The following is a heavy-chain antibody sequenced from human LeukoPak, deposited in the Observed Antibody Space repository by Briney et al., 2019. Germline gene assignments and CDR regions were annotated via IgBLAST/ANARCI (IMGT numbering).Heavy chain of an antibody. V-gene: IGHV3-53*01. D-gene: IGHD4/OR15-4a*01. CDR3: ARCQLQSSNYYYYMDV. CDR1: GFTVSSNY. J-gene: IGHJ6*03. CDR2: IYSGGST. Sequence: TGGSLRLSCAASGFTVSSNYMSWVRHAPGKGLEWVSVIYSGGSTYYADSVKGRFTISRDNSKNTLYLQMSSLRPEDTAVYYCARCQLQSSNYYYYMDVWGKGTTVTVSS.